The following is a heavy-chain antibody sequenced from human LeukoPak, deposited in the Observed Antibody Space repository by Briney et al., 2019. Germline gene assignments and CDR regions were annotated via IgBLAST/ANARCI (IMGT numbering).Heavy chain of an antibody. CDR1: GFTFDDYG. D-gene: IGHD2-15*01. V-gene: IGHV3-21*01. J-gene: IGHJ5*02. CDR3: ARDLGDSGGNH. CDR2: ISSSSSYI. Sequence: GGSLRLSCAASGFTFDDYGMSWVRQAPGKGLEWVSSISSSSSYIYYADSVKGRFTISRDNAKNSLYLQMNSLRAEDTAVYYCARDLGDSGGNHWGQGTLVTVSS.